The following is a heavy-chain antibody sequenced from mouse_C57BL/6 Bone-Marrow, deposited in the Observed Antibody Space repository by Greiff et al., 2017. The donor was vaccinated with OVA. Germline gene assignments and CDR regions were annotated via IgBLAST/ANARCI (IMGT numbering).Heavy chain of an antibody. V-gene: IGHV7-3*01. CDR1: GFTFTVYY. CDR2: IRNKANGYTT. D-gene: IGHD2-4*01. Sequence: DVKLEESGGGLVQPGGSLSLSCAASGFTFTVYYMSWVRQPPGTALEWLGFIRNKANGYTTAYSASVKGRFTISRDNYQSLLSLQMNALRAEDSATYYCARVYYDLYYAMDYWGQGTSVTVSS. J-gene: IGHJ4*01. CDR3: ARVYYDLYYAMDY.